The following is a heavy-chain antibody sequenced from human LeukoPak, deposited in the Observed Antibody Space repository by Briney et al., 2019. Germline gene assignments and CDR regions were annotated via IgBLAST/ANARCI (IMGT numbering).Heavy chain of an antibody. CDR2: ISSSSSYI. Sequence: PGGSLRLSCAASGFTFSSYSMNWVRQAPGKGLEWVSSISSSSSYIYYADSVKGRFTISRDNSKNSLYLQMNSLRTEDTALYYCAKDCAIYYGMDVWGQGTTVTVSS. J-gene: IGHJ6*02. CDR3: AKDCAIYYGMDV. V-gene: IGHV3-21*04. CDR1: GFTFSSYS. D-gene: IGHD2-2*01.